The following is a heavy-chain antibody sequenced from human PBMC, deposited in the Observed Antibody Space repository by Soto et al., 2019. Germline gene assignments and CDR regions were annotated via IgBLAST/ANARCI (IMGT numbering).Heavy chain of an antibody. CDR2: ISYDGRDK. CDR1: GFTFSSYG. Sequence: QVQVVESGGGVVQPGRSLRLSCAASGFTFSSYGMQWVRQAPGKGLEWVAVISYDGRDKLYADSVKGRFTISRDDSENSLFLQMNSLRVEDTAVYYCVREVEYTSAFGISSSFDYWGQGTLVTVSS. CDR3: VREVEYTSAFGISSSFDY. V-gene: IGHV3-30*03. J-gene: IGHJ4*02. D-gene: IGHD6-19*01.